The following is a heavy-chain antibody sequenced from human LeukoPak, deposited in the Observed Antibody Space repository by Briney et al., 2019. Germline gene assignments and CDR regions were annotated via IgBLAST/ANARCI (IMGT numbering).Heavy chain of an antibody. CDR2: ISGSGGST. V-gene: IGHV3-23*01. Sequence: PGGSLRLSCAASGFTFSNYAMSWVRQAPGKGLEWVSVISGSGGSTYYVDSVQGRFTISRDNSKNTLFLQMDSLRAEDTAVYYCAKDRYWVMEMVRGVIRPLDYWGQGTLVTVSS. CDR3: AKDRYWVMEMVRGVIRPLDY. CDR1: GFTFSNYA. J-gene: IGHJ4*02. D-gene: IGHD3-10*01.